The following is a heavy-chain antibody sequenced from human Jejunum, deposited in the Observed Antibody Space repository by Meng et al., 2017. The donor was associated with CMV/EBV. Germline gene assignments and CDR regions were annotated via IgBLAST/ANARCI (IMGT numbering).Heavy chain of an antibody. CDR2: IYYTGYT. J-gene: IGHJ5*02. D-gene: IGHD1-20*01. V-gene: IGHV4-39*07. Sequence: IYHWVWIRQPPGKGLEWIGSIYYTGYTHYRPSLKSRLTMSVDTSKNQFSLKLSSVTAADTAVYYCARDHLTQITDAGLGYLRLDPWGQGTRVTVSS. CDR3: ARDHLTQITDAGLGYLRLDP. CDR1: IYH.